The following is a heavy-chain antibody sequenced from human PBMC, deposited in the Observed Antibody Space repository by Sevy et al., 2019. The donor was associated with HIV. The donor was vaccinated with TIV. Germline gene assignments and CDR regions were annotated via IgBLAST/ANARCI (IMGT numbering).Heavy chain of an antibody. Sequence: GGSLRLSCAASGFPFSSAWMSWVRLAPGKGLEWVGGIKSKTDGGTIDYAAPVKGRFTISREDSKNTLYLQMNSLKTEDTAVYYCITDPGYRGYDEEVINYYYYGMDVWGQGTTVTVSS. D-gene: IGHD5-12*01. CDR3: ITDPGYRGYDEEVINYYYYGMDV. CDR1: GFPFSSAW. V-gene: IGHV3-15*01. J-gene: IGHJ6*02. CDR2: IKSKTDGGTI.